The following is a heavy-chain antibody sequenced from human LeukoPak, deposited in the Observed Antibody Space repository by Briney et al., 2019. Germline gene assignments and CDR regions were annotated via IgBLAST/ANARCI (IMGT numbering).Heavy chain of an antibody. D-gene: IGHD6-13*01. V-gene: IGHV1-8*01. CDR3: ARGPGRIAAAGTYYFDY. CDR2: MYPNSGNT. CDR1: GYTFTSYD. Sequence: GASVKVSCKASGYTFTSYDINCVRQATGQGLEWMGWMYPNSGNTGDAQKIQGRVTMTRNTSISTAYMWLRSVRSETTPLYYSARGPGRIAAAGTYYFDYWGQGSLVTVSS. J-gene: IGHJ4*02.